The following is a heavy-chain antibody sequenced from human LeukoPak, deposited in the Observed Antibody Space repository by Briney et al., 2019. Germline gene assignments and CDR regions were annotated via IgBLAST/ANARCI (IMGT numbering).Heavy chain of an antibody. CDR1: GFTFSSYG. CDR2: ISHDGSDS. Sequence: PGRSLRLSCAASGFTFSSYGMHWVRQAPGKGLEWVAVISHDGSDSHYADSVKGRFTISRDNSKNTVYLQMSSLRPEDTAVHFCAKELYLGSGSYPDYWGQGTLVRVSS. V-gene: IGHV3-30*18. D-gene: IGHD3-10*01. J-gene: IGHJ4*02. CDR3: AKELYLGSGSYPDY.